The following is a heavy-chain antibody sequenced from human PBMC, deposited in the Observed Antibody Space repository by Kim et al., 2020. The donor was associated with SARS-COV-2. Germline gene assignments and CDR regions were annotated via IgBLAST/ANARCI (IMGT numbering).Heavy chain of an antibody. CDR2: VSYRGST. D-gene: IGHD1-26*01. CDR1: GGSISRYY. CDR3: ARLPRGTGRYQRAAFDS. V-gene: IGHV4-59*08. J-gene: IGHJ3*01. Sequence: SETLSLTCTVSGGSISRYYWNWIRQPPGQGLEWIGFVSYRGSTYYNSPFKSRVTVSLDMSTNQFSLTLTSVTAAATAAYFCARLPRGTGRYQRAAFDSWG.